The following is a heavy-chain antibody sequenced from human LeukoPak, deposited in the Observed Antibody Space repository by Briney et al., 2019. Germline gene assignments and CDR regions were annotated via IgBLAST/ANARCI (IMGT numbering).Heavy chain of an antibody. CDR2: ISAYNGNT. V-gene: IGHV1-18*01. D-gene: IGHD2-21*02. CDR1: GYTFTSYG. Sequence: ASVKVSCKASGYTFTSYGISWVRQAPGQGLEWMGWISAYNGNTNYAQKLQGRVTMTTDTSTSTACMELRSLRSDDTAVYYCARVSTYCGGDCYPPFDYWGQGTLVTVSS. J-gene: IGHJ4*02. CDR3: ARVSTYCGGDCYPPFDY.